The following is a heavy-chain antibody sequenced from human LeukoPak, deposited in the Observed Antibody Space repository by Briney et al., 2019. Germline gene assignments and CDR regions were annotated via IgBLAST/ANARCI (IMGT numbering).Heavy chain of an antibody. CDR1: GYSFATYW. Sequence: GESLKISCKGSGYSFATYWIGWVRQMPGKGLEWLGIIYPGDSETGYSPSFQGQVTLSADKSISTAYLQWSSLKASDTAIYYCARGTSVVAPVGFFDSWGQAPLVPVSS. V-gene: IGHV5-51*01. J-gene: IGHJ4*02. D-gene: IGHD2-15*01. CDR2: IYPGDSET. CDR3: ARGTSVVAPVGFFDS.